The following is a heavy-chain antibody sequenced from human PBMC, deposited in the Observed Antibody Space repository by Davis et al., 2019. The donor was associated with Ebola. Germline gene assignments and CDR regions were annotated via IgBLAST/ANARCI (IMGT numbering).Heavy chain of an antibody. CDR1: GGSFSGYY. CDR3: ARVCPGWNYETTHYGMDV. CDR2: INHSGST. V-gene: IGHV4-34*01. D-gene: IGHD1-7*01. J-gene: IGHJ6*02. Sequence: SETLSLTCAVYGGSFSGYYWSWIRQPPGKGLEWIGEINHSGSTNYNPSLKSRVTISVDTSKNQFSLKLSSVTAADTAVYYCARVCPGWNYETTHYGMDVWGQGTTVTVSS.